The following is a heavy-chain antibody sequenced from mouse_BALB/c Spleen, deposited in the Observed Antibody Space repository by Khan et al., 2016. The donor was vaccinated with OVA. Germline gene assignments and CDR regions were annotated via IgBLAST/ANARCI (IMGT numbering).Heavy chain of an antibody. V-gene: IGHV6-6*02. CDR1: GFTFSNYW. CDR2: IRLKSDDYVT. Sequence: EVKVEESGGGLVQPGGSMKLSCVASGFTFSNYWMNWVRQSPEKGLEWVAEIRLKSDDYVTHYAESVKGRFTISRYDSKSSVYLQMNNLIAEYTGIYYCWILLWGQGTTLTVSS. J-gene: IGHJ2*01. CDR3: WILL.